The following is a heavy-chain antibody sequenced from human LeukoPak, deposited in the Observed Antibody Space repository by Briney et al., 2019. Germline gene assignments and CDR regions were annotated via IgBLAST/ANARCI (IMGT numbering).Heavy chain of an antibody. CDR3: ARDLDGGGYLTPFDY. J-gene: IGHJ4*02. CDR2: FNPRGGST. CDR1: GYTFTSYG. D-gene: IGHD3-22*01. Sequence: GASVKVSCKASGYTFTSYGISWVRQAPGQGLEWMGTFNPRGGSTSYAQKFQGRLTMTSDTSTSTVYMELSSLRSEDTAEYYCARDLDGGGYLTPFDYWGQGTLVTVSS. V-gene: IGHV1-46*01.